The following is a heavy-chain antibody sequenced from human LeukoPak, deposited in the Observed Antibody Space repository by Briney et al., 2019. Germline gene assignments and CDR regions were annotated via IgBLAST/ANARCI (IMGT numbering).Heavy chain of an antibody. V-gene: IGHV3-53*01. CDR3: ARSARGISYGMDV. J-gene: IGHJ6*02. CDR1: GFTVSSNY. Sequence: GGSLRLSCAASGFTVSSNYMSWVRQAPGKGLEWVSLIDSGGSTYYADFVKGRFTISRDNSKNTLYLQMNSLRAEDTAVYYCARSARGISYGMDVWGQGTTVTVSS. CDR2: IDSGGST. D-gene: IGHD3-16*01.